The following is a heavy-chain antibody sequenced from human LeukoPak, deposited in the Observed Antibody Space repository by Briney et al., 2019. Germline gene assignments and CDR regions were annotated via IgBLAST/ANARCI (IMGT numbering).Heavy chain of an antibody. CDR1: GGSISSYY. V-gene: IGHV4-59*01. Sequence: SETLSLTCTVSGGSISSYYWSWIRQPPGKGLEWIGYIYYSGSTNYNPSLKSRVTTPPPPSPHQFSLKLISVTAADTAVYYCARVGTGYCTNGVCYTGPVGRDWYSYLWGRGTLVSVSS. CDR2: IYYSGST. J-gene: IGHJ2*01. D-gene: IGHD2-8*01. CDR3: ARVGTGYCTNGVCYTGPVGRDWYSYL.